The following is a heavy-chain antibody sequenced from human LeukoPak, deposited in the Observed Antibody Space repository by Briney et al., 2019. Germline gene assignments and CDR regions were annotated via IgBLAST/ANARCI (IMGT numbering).Heavy chain of an antibody. V-gene: IGHV3-7*03. CDR2: IKVDGSEK. J-gene: IGHJ4*02. CDR1: GFTFSNFW. D-gene: IGHD7-27*01. CDR3: AKETESTGEAFDY. Sequence: DPGGSLRLSCVASGFTFSNFWMSWVRQAPGKGLEWVANIKVDGSEKYYADSVKGRFTVSGDNAENSLYLQMNSLRAEDTAVYYCAKETESTGEAFDYWGQGTQVTVSS.